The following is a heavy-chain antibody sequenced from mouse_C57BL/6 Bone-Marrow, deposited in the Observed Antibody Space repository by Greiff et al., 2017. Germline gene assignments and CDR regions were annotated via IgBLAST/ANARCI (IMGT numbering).Heavy chain of an antibody. CDR2: IFPGSGST. V-gene: IGHV1-75*01. J-gene: IGHJ3*01. CDR3: ARKGLYYDYDDWFAY. Sequence: QVQLQQSGPELVKPGASVKISCKASGYTFPDYYINWVKQRPGPGLEWIGWIFPGSGSTYFNEKFKGKATVTVDKSSSKAYMLLSSLTSEDSAVYFCARKGLYYDYDDWFAYWGQGTLVTVSA. D-gene: IGHD2-4*01. CDR1: GYTFPDYY.